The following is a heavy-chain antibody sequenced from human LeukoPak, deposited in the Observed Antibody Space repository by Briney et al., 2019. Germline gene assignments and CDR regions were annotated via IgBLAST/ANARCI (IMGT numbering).Heavy chain of an antibody. J-gene: IGHJ4*02. Sequence: GGSPRLSCAASGFTFSSYWMSWVRQAPGKGLEWVASIKQDGSEKYYADSVKGRFTISRDNAKNSLYLQMNSLRAEDTAVYYCAKGTNWNYYFDYWGQGTLVTVSS. V-gene: IGHV3-7*03. CDR2: IKQDGSEK. CDR1: GFTFSSYW. CDR3: AKGTNWNYYFDY. D-gene: IGHD1-7*01.